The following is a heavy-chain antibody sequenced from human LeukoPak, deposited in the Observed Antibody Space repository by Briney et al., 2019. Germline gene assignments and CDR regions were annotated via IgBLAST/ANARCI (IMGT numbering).Heavy chain of an antibody. D-gene: IGHD2-15*01. J-gene: IGHJ6*02. CDR2: IPYDGSNK. V-gene: IGHV3-30*03. Sequence: PGGSLRLSCAASGFTFSSYGMHWVRQGPGKGLEWVAVIPYDGSNKYYADSVKGRFTISRDNSKNTLYLQMNSLRAEDTAVYYCARSSDARYCSGGSCYFYYGMDVWGQGTTVTVSS. CDR3: ARSSDARYCSGGSCYFYYGMDV. CDR1: GFTFSSYG.